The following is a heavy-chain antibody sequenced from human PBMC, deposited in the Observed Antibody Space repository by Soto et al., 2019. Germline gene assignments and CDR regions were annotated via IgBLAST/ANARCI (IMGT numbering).Heavy chain of an antibody. J-gene: IGHJ4*02. CDR2: ISAYNGNT. CDR3: ATVARCSGGSCYSREYFDY. Sequence: QVQLVQSGAEVKKPGASVKVSCKASGYSFTSYGISWVRQAPGQGLEWMGWISAYNGNTNYAQKLQGRVTMTTDTTTSTSYMELRSLRSDDTAVYYCATVARCSGGSCYSREYFDYWGQGTLVTVSS. D-gene: IGHD2-15*01. CDR1: GYSFTSYG. V-gene: IGHV1-18*01.